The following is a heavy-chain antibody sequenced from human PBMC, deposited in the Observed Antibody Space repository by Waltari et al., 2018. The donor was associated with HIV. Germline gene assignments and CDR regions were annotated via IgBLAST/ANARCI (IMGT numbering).Heavy chain of an antibody. Sequence: QVQLQESGPGQVKPSDTLSLTCTVSGVSISSSSYYWGWIRQPPGKGLEWIGSIYYSGITYYNPSLKSRVTISVDTTKNHFSLKLNSVTAADTAVYYCARHLGMEQWLVSWGQGTLVTVSS. V-gene: IGHV4-39*01. CDR3: ARHLGMEQWLVS. CDR2: IYYSGIT. D-gene: IGHD6-19*01. CDR1: GVSISSSSYY. J-gene: IGHJ5*02.